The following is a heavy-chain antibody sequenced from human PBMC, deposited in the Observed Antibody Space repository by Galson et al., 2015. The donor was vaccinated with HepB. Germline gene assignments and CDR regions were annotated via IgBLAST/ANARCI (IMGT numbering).Heavy chain of an antibody. J-gene: IGHJ3*02. V-gene: IGHV3-53*01. CDR2: IYSGGST. CDR1: GFTVSSNY. D-gene: IGHD3-22*01. CDR3: ARNEDYYEVNSPGAFDI. Sequence: SLRLSCAASGFTVSSNYMSWVRQAPGKGLEWVSIIYSGGSTNYADSVRGRFTISRDNSQNTLFLQMNSLRAEDTAVYYCARNEDYYEVNSPGAFDIWGQGTMVTVSS.